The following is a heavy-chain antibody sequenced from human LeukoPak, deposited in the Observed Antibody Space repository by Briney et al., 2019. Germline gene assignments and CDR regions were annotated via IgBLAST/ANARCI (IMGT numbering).Heavy chain of an antibody. CDR1: GYTFTSYD. Sequence: AASVKVSCKASGYTFTSYDINWVRQATGQGLEWMGWMNPNSGNTGYAQNFQGRVTVTRDTSTTTVHMELRGLRSEDTAVYYCARDQEGFDYWGQGTVVTVSS. CDR2: MNPNSGNT. J-gene: IGHJ4*02. CDR3: ARDQEGFDY. V-gene: IGHV1-8*01.